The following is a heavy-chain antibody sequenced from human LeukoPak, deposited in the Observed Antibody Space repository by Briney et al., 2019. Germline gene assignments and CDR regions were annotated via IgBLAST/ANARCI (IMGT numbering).Heavy chain of an antibody. V-gene: IGHV3-30*19. D-gene: IGHD6-13*01. CDR1: GFTFSNYG. Sequence: YPGGSLRLSCAASGFTFSNYGMQWVRQAPGKGLEWVAVISYDGSNKYYADSVKGRFTISRDNSKNTLYLQMNSLRAEDTAVYYCARDPGVSTYSSSWAYYFDYWGQGTLVTVSS. CDR2: ISYDGSNK. J-gene: IGHJ4*02. CDR3: ARDPGVSTYSSSWAYYFDY.